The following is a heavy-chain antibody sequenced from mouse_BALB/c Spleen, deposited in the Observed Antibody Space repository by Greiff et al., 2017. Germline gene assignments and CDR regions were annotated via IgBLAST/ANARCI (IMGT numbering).Heavy chain of an antibody. CDR3: ASYYRYDTWFAY. CDR2: ILPGSGST. D-gene: IGHD2-14*01. CDR1: GYTFSSYW. V-gene: IGHV1-9*01. J-gene: IGHJ3*01. Sequence: VMLVESGAELMKPGASVKISCKATGYTFSSYWIEWVKQRPGHGLEWIGEILPGSGSTNYNEKFKGKATFTADTSSNTAYMQLSSLTSEDSAVYYCASYYRYDTWFAYWGQGTLVTVSA.